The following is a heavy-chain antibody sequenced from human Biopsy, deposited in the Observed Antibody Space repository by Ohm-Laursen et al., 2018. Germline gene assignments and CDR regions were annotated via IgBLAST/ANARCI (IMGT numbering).Heavy chain of an antibody. CDR1: GFTFSDYS. J-gene: IGHJ4*02. Sequence: SLRLSCAASGFTFSDYSMNWVRQAPGKGLEWVSSISSSTSYIYYADSVKGRFTVSRDNAENSLYLQMNSLRAEDTAVYYCARVRLVRKIISQPGDYWGQGTQVTVSS. D-gene: IGHD3-10*01. V-gene: IGHV3-21*01. CDR3: ARVRLVRKIISQPGDY. CDR2: ISSSTSYI.